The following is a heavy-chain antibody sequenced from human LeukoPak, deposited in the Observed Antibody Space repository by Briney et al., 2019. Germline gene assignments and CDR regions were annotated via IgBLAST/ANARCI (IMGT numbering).Heavy chain of an antibody. CDR2: ISGSGGST. Sequence: GGALRLSCVASGFTFSSYAMSWVRQAPGKGLECVSPISGSGGSTYYAHSVKGRFTISRDNSKNTLYLQMNSLRDKDTAVAYCAKGELYSSSWYAYYFDYWGQGTLVTVSS. V-gene: IGHV3-23*01. CDR3: AKGELYSSSWYAYYFDY. D-gene: IGHD6-13*01. J-gene: IGHJ4*02. CDR1: GFTFSSYA.